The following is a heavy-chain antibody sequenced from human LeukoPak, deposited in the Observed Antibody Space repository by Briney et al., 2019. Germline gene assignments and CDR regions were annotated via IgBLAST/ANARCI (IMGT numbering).Heavy chain of an antibody. Sequence: GSLRLSCAASGFTFSSYAMHWVRQAPGKGLGWVAVISYDGSNKYYADSVKGRFTISRDNSKSTLYLQMNSLRAEDTAVYYCANLNAPYWGNLDYWGQGTLVTVSS. CDR2: ISYDGSNK. V-gene: IGHV3-30-3*01. CDR3: ANLNAPYWGNLDY. D-gene: IGHD3-16*01. CDR1: GFTFSSYA. J-gene: IGHJ4*02.